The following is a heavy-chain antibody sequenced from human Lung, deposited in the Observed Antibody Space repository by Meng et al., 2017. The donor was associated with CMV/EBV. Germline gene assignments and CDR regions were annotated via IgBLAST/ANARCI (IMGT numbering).Heavy chain of an antibody. D-gene: IGHD1-1*01. Sequence: GGSLRLXXAASGFTFGFYSLNWVRQAPGKGLEWVASITSASRYIFYADSVRVRFTVSRDNAKNSIYLQMNSLRAEDTAVYYCARDQGSYEQLAPDYYYGMDVWGRGTXVTVAS. CDR3: ARDQGSYEQLAPDYYYGMDV. J-gene: IGHJ6*04. CDR2: ITSASRYI. CDR1: GFTFGFYS. V-gene: IGHV3-21*01.